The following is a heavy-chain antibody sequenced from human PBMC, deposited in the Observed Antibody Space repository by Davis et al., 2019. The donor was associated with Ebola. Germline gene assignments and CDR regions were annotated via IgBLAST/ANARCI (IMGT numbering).Heavy chain of an antibody. CDR1: GFTFSGSA. Sequence: RGSLRLSCAASGFTFSGSAMHWVRQASGKGLEWVGRIRSKANSYATAYAASVKGRFTIPRDDSKNTAYLQMNSLKTEDTAVYYCAKGEYLALHFDYWGQGTLVTVSS. V-gene: IGHV3-73*01. J-gene: IGHJ4*02. CDR2: IRSKANSYAT. CDR3: AKGEYLALHFDY. D-gene: IGHD3-16*01.